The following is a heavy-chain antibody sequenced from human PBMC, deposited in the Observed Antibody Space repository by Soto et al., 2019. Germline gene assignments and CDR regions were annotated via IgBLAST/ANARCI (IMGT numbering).Heavy chain of an antibody. CDR3: ARGRRFPATHYYYYHGMDV. CDR1: GGTFSSYA. Sequence: SVKVSCKASGGTFSSYAISWVRQAPGQGLEWMGGIIPIFGTANYAQKFQGRVTITADESTSTAYMELSSLRSEDTAVYYCARGRRFPATHYYYYHGMDVWGQGTTVTVSS. D-gene: IGHD2-15*01. CDR2: IIPIFGTA. V-gene: IGHV1-69*13. J-gene: IGHJ6*02.